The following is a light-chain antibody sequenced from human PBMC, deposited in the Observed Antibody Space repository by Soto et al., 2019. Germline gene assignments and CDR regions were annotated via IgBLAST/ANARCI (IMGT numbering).Light chain of an antibody. Sequence: SYELTQPPSVSVAPGQTARITCGGNNIGSKSVHWYQQKPGQAPVLVVYDDSDRPSGIPERFSGSNSGNTATLTIRRVEAGDEADYYCQLWDSSSDHPVVFGGGTKLTVL. J-gene: IGLJ2*01. CDR3: QLWDSSSDHPVV. CDR1: NIGSKS. CDR2: DDS. V-gene: IGLV3-21*02.